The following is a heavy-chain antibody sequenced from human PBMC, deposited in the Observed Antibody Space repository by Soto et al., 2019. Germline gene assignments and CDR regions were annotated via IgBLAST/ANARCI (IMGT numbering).Heavy chain of an antibody. J-gene: IGHJ4*02. D-gene: IGHD4-17*01. CDR1: GFTFSSYA. CDR2: ISGSGGST. Sequence: EVQLLESGGGLVQPGGSLRLSCAASGFTFSSYAMSWVRQAPGKGLERVSGISGSGGSTYYADSVKGRFTISRDNYKNRRYLQMNSLRAEDTAVYYCAKEIPSVTTYLYYFDSWGQGTLVTVSS. CDR3: AKEIPSVTTYLYYFDS. V-gene: IGHV3-23*01.